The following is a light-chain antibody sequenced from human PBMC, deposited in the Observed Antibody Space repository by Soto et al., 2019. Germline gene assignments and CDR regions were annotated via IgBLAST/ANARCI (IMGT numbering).Light chain of an antibody. J-gene: IGKJ3*01. Sequence: EIVLTQSPGTLSLSPGERATLSCRASQSVSNSYLAWYQQKPGQAPRLLIYGASSRATGIPDRFSGSGSGPDFTLTTSRLEPEDFAVYYCQQYGGSPPFTFGPGTKVDIK. CDR3: QQYGGSPPFT. CDR1: QSVSNSY. V-gene: IGKV3-20*01. CDR2: GAS.